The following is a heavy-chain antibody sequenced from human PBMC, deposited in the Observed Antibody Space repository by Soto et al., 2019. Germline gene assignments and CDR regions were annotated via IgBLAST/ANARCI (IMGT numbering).Heavy chain of an antibody. CDR1: GSTFSSDD. D-gene: IGHD6-19*01. CDR2: ISDSGGST. J-gene: IGHJ4*02. CDR3: AKDGGWSLAVAGLIDY. Sequence: GGSLRLSCVVSGSTFSSDDMSWVRQAPGRGLEWVSGISDSGGSTYYADSVKGRFTISRDNAKNTLYLQMKSLRVEDTALYYCAKDGGWSLAVAGLIDYWGPGTQVTVSS. V-gene: IGHV3-23*01.